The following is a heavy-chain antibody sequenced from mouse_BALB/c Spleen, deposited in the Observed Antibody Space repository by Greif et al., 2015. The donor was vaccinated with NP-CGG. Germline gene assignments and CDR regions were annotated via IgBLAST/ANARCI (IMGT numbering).Heavy chain of an antibody. CDR2: IRLKSDNYAT. Sequence: EVQVVESGGGLVQPGGSMKLSCVASGFTFSSYWMSWVRQSPEKGLEWVAEIRLKSDNYATHYAESVKGKFTISRDDSKRRLDLQMKSVRAEDTGIYYWTRVWDYDVWGAGTTVTVSS. V-gene: IGHV6-6*02. CDR1: GFTFSSYW. J-gene: IGHJ1*01. CDR3: TRVWDYDV.